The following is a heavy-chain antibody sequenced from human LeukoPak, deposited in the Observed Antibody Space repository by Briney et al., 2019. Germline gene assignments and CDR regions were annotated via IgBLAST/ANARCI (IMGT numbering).Heavy chain of an antibody. CDR1: GGSINSNSYY. CDR3: ARQSSCSSTSCYPFDY. Sequence: SETLSLTCTVSGGSINSNSYYWGWIRQPPGKGLEWIGSIYYSGSTYYNPSLKSRVTISVDTSNNQFSLKLSSVTAADTAVYYCARQSSCSSTSCYPFDYWGQGTLVTVFS. D-gene: IGHD2-2*01. V-gene: IGHV4-39*01. J-gene: IGHJ4*02. CDR2: IYYSGST.